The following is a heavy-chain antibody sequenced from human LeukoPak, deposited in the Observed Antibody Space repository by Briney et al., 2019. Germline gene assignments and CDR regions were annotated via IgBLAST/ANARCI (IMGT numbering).Heavy chain of an antibody. CDR3: AKDGSSWYSYYFDY. J-gene: IGHJ4*02. CDR2: FSGSGGRP. Sequence: PGRSLRLSCAASGFTFIIYAMSWVRRAPGKGRGGVSVFSGSGGRPYYADSVRGRFTISRDNSKNTLYLQMTSLRAEDTAAYSCAKDGSSWYSYYFDYWGQGTLVTVSS. CDR1: GFTFIIYA. V-gene: IGHV3-23*01. D-gene: IGHD6-13*01.